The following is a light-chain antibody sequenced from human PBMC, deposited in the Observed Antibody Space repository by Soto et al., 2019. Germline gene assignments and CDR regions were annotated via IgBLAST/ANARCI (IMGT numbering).Light chain of an antibody. CDR3: SSYAGSNNVV. Sequence: QSALTQPPSASGSPGQSVTISCTGTSSDVGGYNYVSWYQQYPGKAPKLTIYEVSKWPSGVPDRFSGSKSGNTASLTVSGLQADDEADYYCSSYAGSNNVVFGGGTKLTVL. V-gene: IGLV2-8*01. CDR1: SSDVGGYNY. J-gene: IGLJ2*01. CDR2: EVS.